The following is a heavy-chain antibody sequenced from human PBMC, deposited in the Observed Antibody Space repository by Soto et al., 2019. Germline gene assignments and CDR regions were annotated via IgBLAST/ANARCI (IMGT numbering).Heavy chain of an antibody. CDR2: ISYDGSNK. CDR3: ARDLTTVTTTNWFDP. D-gene: IGHD4-4*01. CDR1: GFTFSSYA. Sequence: GGALRLSGAASGFTFSSYAMHWVRQAPGKGLEWVAVISYDGSNKYYADSVKGRFTISRDNSKNTLYLQMNSLRAEDTAVYYCARDLTTVTTTNWFDPWGQGTLVTVSS. J-gene: IGHJ5*02. V-gene: IGHV3-30-3*01.